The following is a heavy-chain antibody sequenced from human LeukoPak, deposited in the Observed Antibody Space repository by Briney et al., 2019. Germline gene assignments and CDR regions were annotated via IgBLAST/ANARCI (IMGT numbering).Heavy chain of an antibody. CDR1: GFTFSSYS. J-gene: IGHJ3*02. CDR3: ARDPIRTDYYGSGSYSGAFDM. V-gene: IGHV3-48*04. CDR2: SSSSGSTI. D-gene: IGHD3-10*01. Sequence: HSGGSLRLSCAASGFTFSSYSMNWVRQAPGKGLEWVSYSSSSGSTIYYADSVKGRFTISRDNAKNSLYLQMNSLRAEDTAVYYCARDPIRTDYYGSGSYSGAFDMWGQGTMVIVSS.